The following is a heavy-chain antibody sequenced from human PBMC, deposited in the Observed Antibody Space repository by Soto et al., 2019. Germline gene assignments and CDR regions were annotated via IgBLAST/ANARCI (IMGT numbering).Heavy chain of an antibody. D-gene: IGHD6-13*01. CDR2: IYYSGRT. Sequence: QVQLQESGPGLVKPSQTLSLTCTVSGGSISSGGYYWSWIRQHPGKGLEWIGYIYYSGRTYYNPSLKSRVTISVDTSKHQFSLKLSSVTAADTAVYYCARDGSRAADWFDPWGQGTLVTVSS. CDR3: ARDGSRAADWFDP. CDR1: GGSISSGGYY. V-gene: IGHV4-31*03. J-gene: IGHJ5*02.